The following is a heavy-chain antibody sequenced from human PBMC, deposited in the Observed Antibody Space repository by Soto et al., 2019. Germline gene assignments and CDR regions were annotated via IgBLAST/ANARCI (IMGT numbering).Heavy chain of an antibody. CDR1: GFTFSRYA. Sequence: GGSLRLSCAASGFTFSRYAMHGVRQSPGEWLEWVAVISRDGSSKYYGDSVKGRFTVSRDNSNNTLYLSMTSLRPDDTAVFYCARSRNGAVPDSINFWGQGTLVTVSS. CDR2: ISRDGSSK. CDR3: ARSRNGAVPDSINF. D-gene: IGHD2-8*01. V-gene: IGHV3-30-3*01. J-gene: IGHJ4*02.